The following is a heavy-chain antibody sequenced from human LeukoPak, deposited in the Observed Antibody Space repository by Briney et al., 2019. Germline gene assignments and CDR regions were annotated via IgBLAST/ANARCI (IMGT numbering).Heavy chain of an antibody. Sequence: SETLSLTCAVYGVSFGNYYWSWIRQVPGKRLEWIGEINHSGSTNYNPSLKSRVTISVDTSKNQFSLKLSSVTAADTAVYYCARWSKYYDILTGYRAEYFQHWGQGTLVTVSS. CDR2: INHSGST. V-gene: IGHV4-34*01. CDR1: GVSFGNYY. D-gene: IGHD3-9*01. J-gene: IGHJ1*01. CDR3: ARWSKYYDILTGYRAEYFQH.